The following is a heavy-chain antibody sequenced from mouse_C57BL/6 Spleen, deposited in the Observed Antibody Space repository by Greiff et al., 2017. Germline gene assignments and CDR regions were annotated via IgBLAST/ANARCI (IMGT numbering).Heavy chain of an antibody. CDR2: IDPSDSYT. D-gene: IGHD2-4*01. CDR1: GYTFTSYW. Sequence: QVQLQQPGAELVRPGTSVKLSCKASGYTFTSYWMHWVKQRPGQGLEWIGVIDPSDSYTNYNQKFKGKATLTVDTSSSTAYMQLSSLTSEDSAVYYCARFPYDYHPDYWGQGTTLTVSS. J-gene: IGHJ2*01. CDR3: ARFPYDYHPDY. V-gene: IGHV1-59*01.